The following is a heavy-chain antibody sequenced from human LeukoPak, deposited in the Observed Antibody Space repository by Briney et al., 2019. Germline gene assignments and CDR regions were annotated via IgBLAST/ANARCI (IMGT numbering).Heavy chain of an antibody. CDR2: IHSDGRST. CDR3: ARDRPGNTAIDY. Sequence: GSLRLSCAASGFTFSTYWMHWVRQAPGKGLVWVSRIHSDGRSTSYADSVNGRFTISRDNAKNTLYLQMNSLRAEDTAVYYCARDRPGNTAIDYWGQGTLVTVSS. D-gene: IGHD5-18*01. V-gene: IGHV3-74*01. J-gene: IGHJ4*02. CDR1: GFTFSTYW.